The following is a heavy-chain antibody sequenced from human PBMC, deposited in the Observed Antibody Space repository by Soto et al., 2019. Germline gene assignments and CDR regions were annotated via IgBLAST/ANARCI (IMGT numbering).Heavy chain of an antibody. J-gene: IGHJ4*02. CDR2: IFYSGST. D-gene: IGHD2-15*01. CDR3: ARARGARYFDY. V-gene: IGHV4-39*07. CDR1: GGSISSSSYY. Sequence: SETLSLTCTVSGGSISSSSYYWGWIRQPPGKGLEWIGSIFYSGSTYYNPSLKSRVTISVDTSKNQFSLKLSSVTAADTAVYYCARARGARYFDYWGQGTLVTVSS.